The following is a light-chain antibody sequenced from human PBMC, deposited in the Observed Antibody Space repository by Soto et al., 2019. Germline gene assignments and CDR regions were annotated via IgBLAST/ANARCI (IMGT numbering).Light chain of an antibody. CDR3: QQRSIWPRNT. CDR2: DIS. V-gene: IGKV3-11*01. Sequence: EIVLTQSPATLCLSPGARATLSCRASYTVPSYLAWYQQKPGQAPRLLIYDISNRATGIPARFSGSGSGTDFALTRSGVEPEDSATDFRQQRSIWPRNTFGQGTKLEI. J-gene: IGKJ2*01. CDR1: YTVPSY.